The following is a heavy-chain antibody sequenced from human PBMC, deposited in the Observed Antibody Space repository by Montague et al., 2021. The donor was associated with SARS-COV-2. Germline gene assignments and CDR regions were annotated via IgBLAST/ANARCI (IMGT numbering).Heavy chain of an antibody. V-gene: IGHV4-39*01. CDR3: ARAFIDWLRYYGMDV. Sequence: SETLSLTCTVSGGSISSSSYYWGWIRQPPGKGLEWIGSIYYSGSTYYNPSLKSRVTISVDTSKNQFSLKLSSVTAADTAVYYCARAFIDWLRYYGMDVWGQGTTVTVSS. D-gene: IGHD3-9*01. CDR1: GGSISSSSYY. CDR2: IYYSGST. J-gene: IGHJ6*02.